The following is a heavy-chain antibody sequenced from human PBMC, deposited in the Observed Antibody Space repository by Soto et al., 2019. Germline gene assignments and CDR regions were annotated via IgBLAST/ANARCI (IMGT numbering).Heavy chain of an antibody. CDR2: ISSDGTTK. CDR3: VKDGGGVRYNSNIRGDS. Sequence: QVHLVESGGGVVHPGRSLRLSCVASGIDLENYGIHWVRQAPGEGLEWVAVISSDGTTKSYIDSVRGRFTISRDNSRSTVFLPMNSLRREDTAMYYCVKDGGGVRYNSNIRGDSWGQGTQVTVSS. D-gene: IGHD1-1*01. J-gene: IGHJ4*02. V-gene: IGHV3-30*18. CDR1: GIDLENYG.